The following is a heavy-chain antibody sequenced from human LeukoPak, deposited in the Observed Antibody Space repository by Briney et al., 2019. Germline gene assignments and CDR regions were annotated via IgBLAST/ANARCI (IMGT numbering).Heavy chain of an antibody. V-gene: IGHV4-34*01. CDR2: INHSGST. CDR1: GGSFSGYY. J-gene: IGHJ4*02. D-gene: IGHD1-1*01. Sequence: PSETLSLACAVYGGSFSGYYWSWIRQPPGKGLEWIGEINHSGSTNYNPSLKSRVTISADTSKNQFSLKLSSVTAADTAVYYCARGPDPGVTTFFDYWGQGTLVTVSS. CDR3: ARGPDPGVTTFFDY.